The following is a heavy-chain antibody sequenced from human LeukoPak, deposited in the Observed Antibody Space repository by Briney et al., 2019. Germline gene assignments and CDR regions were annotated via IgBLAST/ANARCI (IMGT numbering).Heavy chain of an antibody. D-gene: IGHD2-2*01. Sequence: PGGSLRLSCAASGFTFSSYAMSWVRQAPGKGLEGVANIKQDGSEKYYVDSVKGRFTISRDNAKNSLYLQMNSLRAEDTAVYYCARWRCSSTSCFFDYWGQGTLVTVSS. CDR3: ARWRCSSTSCFFDY. J-gene: IGHJ4*02. V-gene: IGHV3-7*01. CDR1: GFTFSSYA. CDR2: IKQDGSEK.